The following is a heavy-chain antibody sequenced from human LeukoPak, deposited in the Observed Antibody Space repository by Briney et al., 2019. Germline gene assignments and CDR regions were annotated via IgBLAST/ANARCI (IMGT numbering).Heavy chain of an antibody. CDR1: GYTFTSYT. CDR2: ISTYNGNT. CDR3: ARDLWFGEFTFDY. D-gene: IGHD3-10*01. Sequence: GASVKVSCKASGYTFTSYTISWVRQAPGQGLEWMGRISTYNGNTNYAQNLQGRVTMTTDTSTSTAYMELRSLRSDDTAVYYCARDLWFGEFTFDYWGQGTLVTVSS. V-gene: IGHV1-18*01. J-gene: IGHJ4*02.